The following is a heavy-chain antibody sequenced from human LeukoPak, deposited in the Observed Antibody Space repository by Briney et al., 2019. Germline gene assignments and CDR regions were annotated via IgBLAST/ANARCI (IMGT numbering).Heavy chain of an antibody. V-gene: IGHV3-7*03. D-gene: IGHD1-26*01. CDR3: ARAGYGGGSAVNYYYYGMDV. CDR1: GFTFSNSW. Sequence: PGGSLRLSCIVSGFTFSNSWMTWVRQAPGKGLEWVANIKEDGSDKHYVDSVRGRFTISRDNAKNSLYLQMNSLRAEDTAVYYCARAGYGGGSAVNYYYYGMDVWGQGTTVTVSS. J-gene: IGHJ6*02. CDR2: IKEDGSDK.